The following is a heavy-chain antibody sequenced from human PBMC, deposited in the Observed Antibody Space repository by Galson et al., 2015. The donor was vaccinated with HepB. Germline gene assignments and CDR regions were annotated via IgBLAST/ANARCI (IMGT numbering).Heavy chain of an antibody. V-gene: IGHV3-23*01. CDR1: GFTFSSYA. J-gene: IGHJ6*02. Sequence: SLRLFCAASGFTFSSYAMSWVRQAPGKGLEWVSAISGSGGSTYYADSVKGRFTISRDNSKNTLYLQMNSLRAEDAAVYYCAKSIAARPPGYYYYYGMDVWGQGTTVTVSS. D-gene: IGHD6-6*01. CDR2: ISGSGGST. CDR3: AKSIAARPPGYYYYYGMDV.